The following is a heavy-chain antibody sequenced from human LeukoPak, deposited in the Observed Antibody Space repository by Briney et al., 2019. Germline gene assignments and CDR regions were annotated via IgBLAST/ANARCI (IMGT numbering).Heavy chain of an antibody. V-gene: IGHV4-34*01. D-gene: IGHD2-2*01. CDR2: INHSGST. CDR1: GVSFSGYY. Sequence: SDTLSLTCAVYGVSFSGYYCSGIRQPPEEGLEWIGEINHSGSTNYIPSLKSRVTISVDTSKNQFSLKLSSVTAADTAVYYCARAMPDCSSTSCYSVWGQGTLVTVSS. CDR3: ARAMPDCSSTSCYSV. J-gene: IGHJ4*02.